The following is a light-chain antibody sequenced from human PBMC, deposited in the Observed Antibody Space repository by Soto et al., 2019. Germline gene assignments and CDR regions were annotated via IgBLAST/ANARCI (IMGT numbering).Light chain of an antibody. CDR3: SSYPSTSIVV. V-gene: IGLV2-14*03. CDR1: SSDVGGYNF. Sequence: QSALTQPASVSGSPGQSITISCTGTSSDVGGYNFVSWYQQHPGKAPKLMIFDVSSRPSGVSNRFSGSKSGNTASLTISGLQAEDEADYYCSSYPSTSIVVVGGGTKLTVL. J-gene: IGLJ2*01. CDR2: DVS.